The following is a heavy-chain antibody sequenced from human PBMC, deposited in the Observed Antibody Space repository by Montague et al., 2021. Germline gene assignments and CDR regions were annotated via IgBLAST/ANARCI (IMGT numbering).Heavy chain of an antibody. CDR1: GDSVSTSSAA. Sequence: CAISGDSVSTSSAAWNWIRQSPSRGLEWLGRTYCRSKWYYDYALSVKSRITIHPDTSKNQFSLQLNSVTPEDTAVYYCTRSSTVVRGVLFDPWGQGTLVTVS. V-gene: IGHV6-1*01. CDR2: TYCRSKWYY. CDR3: TRSSTVVRGVLFDP. D-gene: IGHD3-10*01. J-gene: IGHJ5*02.